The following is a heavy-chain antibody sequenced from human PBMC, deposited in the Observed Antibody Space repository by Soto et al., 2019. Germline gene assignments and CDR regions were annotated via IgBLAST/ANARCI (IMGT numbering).Heavy chain of an antibody. D-gene: IGHD3-10*01. CDR3: ASHRGSTSGSYDE. Sequence: VQLQESGPGLVKPSGTLSLTCTVSGVSISSGNWWSWVRQSPGKGLEWIAEINHGGSTYHNPSLKSRVIISLDKSRNQFSLRLSSVTAADTAIYFCASHRGSTSGSYDEWGRGTHVTVSS. V-gene: IGHV4-4*02. J-gene: IGHJ4*01. CDR1: GVSISSGNW. CDR2: INHGGST.